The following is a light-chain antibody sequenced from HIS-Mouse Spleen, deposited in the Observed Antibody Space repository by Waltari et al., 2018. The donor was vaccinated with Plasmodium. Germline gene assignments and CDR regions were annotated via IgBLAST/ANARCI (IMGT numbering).Light chain of an antibody. CDR3: LQDYNYPYT. CDR1: QSISSY. J-gene: IGKJ2*01. V-gene: IGKV1-6*01. CDR2: AAS. Sequence: IQMTQSPSSLSASVGHRVTITCRASQSISSYLNWYQQKPGKAPKLLIYAASSLQSGVPSRFSGSGSGTDFTLTISSLQPEDFATYYCLQDYNYPYTFGQGTKLEIK.